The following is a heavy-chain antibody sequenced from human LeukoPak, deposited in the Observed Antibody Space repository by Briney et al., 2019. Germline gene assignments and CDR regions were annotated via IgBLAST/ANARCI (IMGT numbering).Heavy chain of an antibody. D-gene: IGHD3-10*01. CDR1: GFTFDDYG. CDR3: ARDGDYGSGSYDY. J-gene: IGHJ4*02. CDR2: INWNGGST. V-gene: IGHV3-20*04. Sequence: GGSLRLSCAASGFTFDDYGMSWVRQAPRKGLQWFSGINWNGGSTGYADSVKGRFTISRDNAKNSLYLQMNSLRSEDTALYYCARDGDYGSGSYDYWGQGTLVTVSS.